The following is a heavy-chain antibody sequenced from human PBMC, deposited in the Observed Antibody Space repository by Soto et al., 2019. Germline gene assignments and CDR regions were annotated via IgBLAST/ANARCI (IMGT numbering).Heavy chain of an antibody. V-gene: IGHV5-10-1*03. Sequence: EVQLVQSGAEVKKPGESLRISCKGSGYSFTSYWISWVRQMPGKGLEWMGRIDPSDSYTNYSPSFQGHVTISADKSISTAYLQWSSLKASDTAMYYCATSTPFDYGGNSKGSYYYYGMDVWGQGTTVTVSS. CDR3: ATSTPFDYGGNSKGSYYYYGMDV. D-gene: IGHD4-17*01. J-gene: IGHJ6*02. CDR1: GYSFTSYW. CDR2: IDPSDSYT.